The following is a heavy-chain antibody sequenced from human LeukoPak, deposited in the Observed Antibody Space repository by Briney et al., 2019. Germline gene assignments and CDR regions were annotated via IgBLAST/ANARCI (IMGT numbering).Heavy chain of an antibody. CDR2: IYYSGST. J-gene: IGHJ4*02. D-gene: IGHD2-8*01. CDR1: GGSLSSSSYY. Sequence: PSETLSLTCTVSGGSLSSSSYYWGWIRQPPGKGLEWIGSIYYSGSTYYNPSLKSRVTISVDTSKNQFSLKLSSVTAADTAVYYCARRLYAYQPKSGFDYWGQGTLVTVSS. V-gene: IGHV4-39*01. CDR3: ARRLYAYQPKSGFDY.